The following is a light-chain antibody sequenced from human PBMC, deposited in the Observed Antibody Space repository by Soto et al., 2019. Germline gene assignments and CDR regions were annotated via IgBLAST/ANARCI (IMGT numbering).Light chain of an antibody. CDR1: QSISSW. Sequence: DIQMTQSPSSLSASVGDRVTVTCRAIQSISSWLAWYQQKAGKAPKLLIYKASALESGVPSRFSGSGSGTEFTLTISSLQPDDFATYYCQQYNSYSPLWTFGQGTKVDIK. CDR2: KAS. J-gene: IGKJ1*01. CDR3: QQYNSYSPLWT. V-gene: IGKV1-5*03.